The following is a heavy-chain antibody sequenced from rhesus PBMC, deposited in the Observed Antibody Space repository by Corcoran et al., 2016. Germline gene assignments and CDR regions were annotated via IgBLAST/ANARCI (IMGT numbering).Heavy chain of an antibody. D-gene: IGHD3-3*01. V-gene: IGHV4-57*02. J-gene: IGHJ3*01. CDR2: ISGSGGSA. CDR3: VKWGGLLGAFDF. CDR1: GGSIPSNW. Sequence: QLQLQESGPGLGKPSETLSLTCAVSGGSIPSNWWTWIRQPPRKGLEWIGRISGSGGSASYNPSLKSRVTISMDTSKNSLSLKLISVTAADTAVYYCVKWGGLLGAFDFWGQGLRVTVSS.